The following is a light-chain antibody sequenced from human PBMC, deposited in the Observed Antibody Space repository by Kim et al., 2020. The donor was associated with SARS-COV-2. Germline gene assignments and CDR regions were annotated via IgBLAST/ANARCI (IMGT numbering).Light chain of an antibody. Sequence: GQTVTVSCTGSSSDIGAFNYVSGCQQHPGKAPKLMIFSVNRRPSGVSSRFSGSKSANTASLTIYGLQPEDEADYYCSSYTSSDAWVFGGGTKLTVL. CDR1: SSDIGAFNY. CDR2: SVN. J-gene: IGLJ3*02. V-gene: IGLV2-14*04. CDR3: SSYTSSDAWV.